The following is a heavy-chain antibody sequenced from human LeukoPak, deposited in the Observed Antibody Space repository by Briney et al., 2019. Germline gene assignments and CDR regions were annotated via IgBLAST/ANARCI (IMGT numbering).Heavy chain of an antibody. CDR1: GFTFSNAW. J-gene: IGHJ5*02. D-gene: IGHD2-15*01. V-gene: IGHV3-15*01. Sequence: GGSLRLSCAASGFTFSNAWMSWVRQAPGKGLECVGRIKSKTDGGTTDYAAPVKGRFTISRDDSKNTLYLQMNSLKTEDTAVYYCTTDLIWQGGPCGGSCYSDGWFDPWGQGTLVTVSS. CDR2: IKSKTDGGTT. CDR3: TTDLIWQGGPCGGSCYSDGWFDP.